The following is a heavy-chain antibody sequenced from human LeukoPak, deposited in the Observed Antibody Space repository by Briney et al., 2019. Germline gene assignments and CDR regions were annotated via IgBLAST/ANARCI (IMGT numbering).Heavy chain of an antibody. CDR3: AKDRRGGYSYGFIDY. Sequence: GGSPRLSCAASGFTFDDYAMHWVRQAPGKGLEWVSSITWNGGSIGYADSVKGRFTISRDNSKNSLYLQMNSLRDADTALYYCAKDRRGGYSYGFIDYWGQGTLVTVSS. CDR1: GFTFDDYA. J-gene: IGHJ4*02. V-gene: IGHV3-9*01. D-gene: IGHD5-18*01. CDR2: ITWNGGSI.